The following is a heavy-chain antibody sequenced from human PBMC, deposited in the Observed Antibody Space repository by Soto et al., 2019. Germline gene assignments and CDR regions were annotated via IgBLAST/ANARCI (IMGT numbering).Heavy chain of an antibody. CDR1: RFAFSKFI. V-gene: IGHV1-69*13. CDR3: AKVRYSSPMGYYYGMDV. CDR2: IIPIFGTA. D-gene: IGHD4-4*01. Sequence: SVKVSCKASRFAFSKFIVTWVRQAPGLGLEWVGGIIPIFGTANYAQKFQGRVTITADESTSTSYMEVNNLRSEDTAVYYCAKVRYSSPMGYYYGMDVWGQGTTVTV. J-gene: IGHJ6*02.